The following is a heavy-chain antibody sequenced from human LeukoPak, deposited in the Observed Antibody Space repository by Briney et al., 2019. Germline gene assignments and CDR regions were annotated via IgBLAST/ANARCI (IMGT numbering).Heavy chain of an antibody. V-gene: IGHV4-59*01. CDR2: IYYSGST. CDR1: GGSISGYY. Sequence: SETLSLTCTVSGGSISGYYWSWIRQPPRKGLEWIGYIYYSGSTNYTPSLKSRVTISVDTSKNQFSLKLSSVTAADTAVYYCARFLKYYYGMDVWGQGTTVTVSS. CDR3: ARFLKYYYGMDV. D-gene: IGHD3-3*01. J-gene: IGHJ6*02.